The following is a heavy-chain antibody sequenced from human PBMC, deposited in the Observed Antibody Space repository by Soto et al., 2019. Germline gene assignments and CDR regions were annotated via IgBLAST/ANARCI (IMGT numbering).Heavy chain of an antibody. D-gene: IGHD7-27*01. Sequence: QVQLVQSGAEVRKPGSSVKVSCVASGGTFSTSAMNWVRQAPGQGLEWVGGIIPVFGTPTYAQSLQGGVTITVDVSTTTAYMELTRLRPEDTAVYYCATQLTGDLDFWGQGTLVIVYS. CDR3: ATQLTGDLDF. V-gene: IGHV1-69*13. CDR1: GGTFSTSA. CDR2: IIPVFGTP. J-gene: IGHJ4*02.